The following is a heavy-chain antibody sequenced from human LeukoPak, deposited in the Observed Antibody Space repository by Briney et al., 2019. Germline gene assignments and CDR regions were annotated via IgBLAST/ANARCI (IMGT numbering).Heavy chain of an antibody. CDR3: ASLYYYDSSGSIADV. V-gene: IGHV3-30*04. CDR2: IPYDGSNK. D-gene: IGHD3-22*01. CDR1: GFTFSSYA. Sequence: GGSLRLSCAASGFTFSSYAMHWVRQAPGKGLEWVAVIPYDGSNKYYADSVKGRFTISRDNSKNTLYLQMNSLRAEDTAVYYCASLYYYDSSGSIADVWGKGTTVTISS. J-gene: IGHJ6*04.